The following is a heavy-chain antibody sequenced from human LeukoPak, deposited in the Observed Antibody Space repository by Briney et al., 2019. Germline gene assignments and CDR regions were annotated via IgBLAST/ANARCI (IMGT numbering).Heavy chain of an antibody. CDR3: ARDPAAAVVHGMDV. D-gene: IGHD6-13*01. V-gene: IGHV3-33*01. CDR2: IWYDGSNK. CDR1: GFTFSSYG. Sequence: GGSLRLSCAASGFTFSSYGMHWVRQAPGKGLEWVAVIWYDGSNKYYPDSVKGRFTISRDNSKNTLYLQMNSLRAEDTAVYYCARDPAAAVVHGMDVWGQGTTVTVSS. J-gene: IGHJ6*02.